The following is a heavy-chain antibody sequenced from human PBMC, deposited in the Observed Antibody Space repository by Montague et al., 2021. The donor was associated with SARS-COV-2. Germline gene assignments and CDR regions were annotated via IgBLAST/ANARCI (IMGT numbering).Heavy chain of an antibody. V-gene: IGHV4-59*01. CDR2: IYYSGGT. CDR3: ARETRADCSGGSCPHGWFDP. CDR1: GGSISSYY. Sequence: SETLSLTCTVSGGSISSYYWSWIRQPPGKGLEWIGYIYYSGGTNYNPSLKSRVTISVDTSKNQFSLKLSSVTAADTAVYYCARETRADCSGGSCPHGWFDPWGQGTLVTVSS. J-gene: IGHJ5*02. D-gene: IGHD2-15*01.